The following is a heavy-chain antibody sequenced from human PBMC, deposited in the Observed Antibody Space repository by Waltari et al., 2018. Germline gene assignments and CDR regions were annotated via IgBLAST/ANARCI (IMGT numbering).Heavy chain of an antibody. V-gene: IGHV3-30*18. J-gene: IGHJ2*01. CDR1: GFTFSSYG. D-gene: IGHD5-12*01. CDR2: IWYDGSNK. CDR3: AKDVREWLRSYWYFDL. Sequence: QVQLVESGGGVVQPGRSLRLSCAASGFTFSSYGMHWVRQAPGKGLGWGAGIWYDGSNKYYGDSVKGRFTISRDNSKNTLYLQMNSLRAEDTAMYYCAKDVREWLRSYWYFDLWGRGTLVTVSS.